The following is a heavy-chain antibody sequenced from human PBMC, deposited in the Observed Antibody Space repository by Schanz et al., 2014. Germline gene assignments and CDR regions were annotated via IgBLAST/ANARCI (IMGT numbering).Heavy chain of an antibody. Sequence: QVQLVESGGGVVQPGRSLRLSCAAYGFTLSSYAMHWVRQAPGKGLEWVAVISYDGSNKYYADSVKGRFTISRDNSKNTLYLQMNTLRAEDTAVYYCARDRGYCSGSSCLTCDYWGQGTLVTVSS. CDR1: GFTLSSYA. CDR2: ISYDGSNK. J-gene: IGHJ4*02. D-gene: IGHD2-15*01. V-gene: IGHV3-30-3*01. CDR3: ARDRGYCSGSSCLTCDY.